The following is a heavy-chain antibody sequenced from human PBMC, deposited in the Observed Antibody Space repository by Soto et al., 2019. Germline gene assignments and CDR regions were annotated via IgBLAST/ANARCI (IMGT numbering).Heavy chain of an antibody. D-gene: IGHD4-4*01. V-gene: IGHV3-30*18. CDR3: AKEAGSVTFDF. CDR2: ISFVGSKK. J-gene: IGHJ4*02. CDR1: GFTFSRYG. Sequence: QVQLVESGGGVVQPGRSLRLSCAASGFTFSRYGMHWVRQAPGKGLEWVAVISFVGSKKYYAESVTGRFTISRDNSKNTLYLQVNSLRAEDTAVYYCAKEAGSVTFDFWGQGTLVTVSS.